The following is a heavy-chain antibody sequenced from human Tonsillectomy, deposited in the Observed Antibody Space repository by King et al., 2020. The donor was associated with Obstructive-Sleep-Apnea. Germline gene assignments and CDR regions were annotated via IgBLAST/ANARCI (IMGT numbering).Heavy chain of an antibody. CDR2: ISYDGSNK. Sequence: VQLVESGGGVVQPGRSLRLSCAASGFTFSSYAMHWVRQAPGKGLEWVAVISYDGSNKYYADSVKGRFTISRDNSKNTLYLQMNSLRAEDTAVYYCAREGDDSSGYYLSGGNYWGQGTLVTVSS. CDR1: GFTFSSYA. J-gene: IGHJ4*02. D-gene: IGHD3-22*01. CDR3: AREGDDSSGYYLSGGNY. V-gene: IGHV3-30*04.